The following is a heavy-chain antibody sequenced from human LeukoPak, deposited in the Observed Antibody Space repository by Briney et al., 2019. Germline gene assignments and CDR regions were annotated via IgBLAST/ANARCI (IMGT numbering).Heavy chain of an antibody. CDR1: GFTFHRFA. Sequence: GGSLRLSCEASGFTFHRFATHWVRQAPGKGLEWVAGISWESGRIAYADSVKGRFTISRDNAKNSLFLEMNSLRPEDTALYYCAKDMDNPSWGQGTLVTVSS. J-gene: IGHJ4*02. CDR3: AKDMDNPS. V-gene: IGHV3-9*01. CDR2: ISWESGRI. D-gene: IGHD3/OR15-3a*01.